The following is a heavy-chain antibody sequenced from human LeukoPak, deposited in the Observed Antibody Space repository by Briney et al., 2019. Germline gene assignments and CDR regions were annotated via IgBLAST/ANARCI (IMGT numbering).Heavy chain of an antibody. CDR3: ASHPPTDSFDY. CDR2: INHSGST. V-gene: IGHV4-34*01. J-gene: IGHJ4*02. CDR1: GGSFSGYY. Sequence: SETLSLTCAVYGGSFSGYYWSWIRQPPGKGLEWIGEINHSGSTNYNPSLKSRVTISVDTSKNQFSLKLSSVTAADTAVYYCASHPPTDSFDYWGQGTLVTVSS. D-gene: IGHD4-17*01.